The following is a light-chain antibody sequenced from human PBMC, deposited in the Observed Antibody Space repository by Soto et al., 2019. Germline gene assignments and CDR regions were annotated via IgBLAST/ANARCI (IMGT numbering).Light chain of an antibody. CDR1: QDISNY. J-gene: IGKJ2*01. CDR3: LQYDNLPYT. Sequence: DIQMTQSPSSLSASVGDRVTITCQASQDISNYLNWYQRKPGKAPKLLIYDASNLETGVPSRFSGSGSGTDFTFTISSLQPEDIATYYCLQYDNLPYTFGQGTKLEIK. V-gene: IGKV1-33*01. CDR2: DAS.